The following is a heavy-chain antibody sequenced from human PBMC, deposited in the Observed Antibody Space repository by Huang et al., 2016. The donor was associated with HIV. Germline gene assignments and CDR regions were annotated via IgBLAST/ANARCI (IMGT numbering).Heavy chain of an antibody. J-gene: IGHJ4*02. CDR1: GGSISSHY. Sequence: VQLQESGPGLVKPSETLSLTCTVSGGSISSHYWSWIRQPPGKGLAWIGSVYYNGITNYNPARKSRVTISVGTAKGHFSLKLTSVTGADAAVYYCAREQQLGLALYSDNSIFDYWGQGTLVTVSS. V-gene: IGHV4-59*11. CDR3: AREQQLGLALYSDNSIFDY. CDR2: VYYNGIT. D-gene: IGHD6-13*01.